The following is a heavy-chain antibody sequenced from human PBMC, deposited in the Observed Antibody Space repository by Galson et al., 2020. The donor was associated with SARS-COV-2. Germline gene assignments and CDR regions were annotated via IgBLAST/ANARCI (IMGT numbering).Heavy chain of an antibody. D-gene: IGHD2-2*01. J-gene: IGHJ6*03. CDR1: GYTFTSYD. CDR3: ARGRVVVVPAALGLHYYYYYYMDV. Sequence: GESLKISCKASGYTFTSYDINWVRQATGQGLEWMGWMNPNSGNTGYAQKFQGRVTMTRNTSISTAYMELSSLRAEDTAVYYCARGRVVVVPAALGLHYYYYYYMDVWGKGTTVTVSS. CDR2: MNPNSGNT. V-gene: IGHV1-8*01.